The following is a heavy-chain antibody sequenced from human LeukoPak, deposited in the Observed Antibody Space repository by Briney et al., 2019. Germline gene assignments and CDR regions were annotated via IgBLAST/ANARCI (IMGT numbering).Heavy chain of an antibody. CDR3: ARDMYSGYDFDY. CDR2: MNPNSGNT. J-gene: IGHJ4*02. D-gene: IGHD5-12*01. CDR1: GYAFTSYD. V-gene: IGHV1-8*01. Sequence: GASVKVSCKASGYAFTSYDINWVRQATGQGLEWMGWMNPNSGNTGYAQKFQGRVTMTRNTSISTAYMELSRLRSDDTAVYYCARDMYSGYDFDYWGQGTLVTVSS.